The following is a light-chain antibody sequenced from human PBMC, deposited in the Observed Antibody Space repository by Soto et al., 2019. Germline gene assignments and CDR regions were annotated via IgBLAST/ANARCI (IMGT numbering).Light chain of an antibody. CDR1: TGTVTSGHY. J-gene: IGLJ2*01. V-gene: IGLV7-46*01. CDR3: WLSSGGARV. CDR2: ETD. Sequence: QAVVTQEPSLTVSPGGTVTLTCGSSTGTVTSGHYPYWFQQKPGQAPTTLIYETDNNHSWTPARFPGSLLGGKAALTLSGAQPEDEAEYYCWLSSGGARVFGGGTKLTVL.